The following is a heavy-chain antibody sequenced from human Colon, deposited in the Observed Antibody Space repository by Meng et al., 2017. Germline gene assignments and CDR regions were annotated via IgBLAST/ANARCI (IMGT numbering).Heavy chain of an antibody. J-gene: IGHJ4*01. CDR3: ARRAVRGDIDY. CDR2: INYSGTT. D-gene: IGHD3-10*01. CDR1: GGSLSSRTYH. V-gene: IGHV4-39*01. Sequence: QVQLQESGPGLVKPSGTLSPPCAVSGGSLSSRTYHWGWIRQPPGKGLEWMGSINYSGTTYYHSSLKSRVTISVDTSKMQFSLRLTSVTAADTAVYYCARRAVRGDIDYWGHGTLVTVSS.